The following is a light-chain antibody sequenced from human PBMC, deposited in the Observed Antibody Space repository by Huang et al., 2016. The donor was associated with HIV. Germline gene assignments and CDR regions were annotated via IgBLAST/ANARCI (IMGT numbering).Light chain of an antibody. V-gene: IGKV1-33*01. CDR1: QDISNY. Sequence: DIQMTQSPSSLSASIGDRVTITCQASQDISNYLNWYQQKPGKAPKLLLYDATNSEAGVPSRFSGSGSGTEFTLTISRLQPEDFATYYCQQFDNVPYSFGQGTRLEIK. CDR3: QQFDNVPYS. CDR2: DAT. J-gene: IGKJ2*03.